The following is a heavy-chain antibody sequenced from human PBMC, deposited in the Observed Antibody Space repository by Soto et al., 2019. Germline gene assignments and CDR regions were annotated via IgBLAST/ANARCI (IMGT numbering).Heavy chain of an antibody. V-gene: IGHV3-23*01. CDR1: GFTFSSYA. CDR3: AKGRGRGDYGMDV. D-gene: IGHD3-10*01. CDR2: ISGSGGST. J-gene: IGHJ6*02. Sequence: PXVSLRLSCAASGFTFSSYAMSWVRQAPGKGLEWVSAISGSGGSTYYADSVKGRFTISRDNSKNTLYLQMNSLRAEDTAVYYCAKGRGRGDYGMDVWGQGTTVTVSS.